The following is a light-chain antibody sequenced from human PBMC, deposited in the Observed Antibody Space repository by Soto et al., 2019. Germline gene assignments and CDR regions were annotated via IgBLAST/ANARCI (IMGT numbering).Light chain of an antibody. V-gene: IGLV1-40*01. CDR3: HSYDSSLSASV. CDR2: GNS. CDR1: SCNIGGGYD. Sequence: QSVLTQPPSVSGSPGQTVTISCTGSSCNIGGGYDVHWYQQLPGTAPKLLIYGNSNRPSGVPDRFSGSKSGTSASLAIAGLQAEDVAVYYCHSYDSSLSASVFGGGTKLTVL. J-gene: IGLJ2*01.